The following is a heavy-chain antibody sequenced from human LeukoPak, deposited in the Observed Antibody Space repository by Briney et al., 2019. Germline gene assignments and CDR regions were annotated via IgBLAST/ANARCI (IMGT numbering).Heavy chain of an antibody. D-gene: IGHD2-15*01. CDR2: IIPIFGTA. V-gene: IGHV1-69*13. CDR3: ARRYCSGGSCCYSNYYGMDV. J-gene: IGHJ6*02. CDR1: GGTFSSYA. Sequence: SVKVSCKASGGTFSSYAISWVRQAPGQGLEWMGGIIPIFGTANYAQKFQGRVTITADESTSTAYMELSSLRSEDTAVYYCARRYCSGGSCCYSNYYGMDVWGQGTTVTVSS.